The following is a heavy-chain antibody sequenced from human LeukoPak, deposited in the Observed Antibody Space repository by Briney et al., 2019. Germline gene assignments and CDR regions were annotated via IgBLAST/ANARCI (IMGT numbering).Heavy chain of an antibody. Sequence: PSETLSLTCTVSGGSISSYYWSWIRQPPGKGLEWIGYIYYSGSTNYNPSLKSRVTISVDKSKNQFSLKLSSVTAADTAVYYCARDSLSAGSAGFDYWGQGTLVTVSS. CDR3: ARDSLSAGSAGFDY. CDR2: IYYSGST. J-gene: IGHJ4*02. D-gene: IGHD6-19*01. CDR1: GGSISSYY. V-gene: IGHV4-59*12.